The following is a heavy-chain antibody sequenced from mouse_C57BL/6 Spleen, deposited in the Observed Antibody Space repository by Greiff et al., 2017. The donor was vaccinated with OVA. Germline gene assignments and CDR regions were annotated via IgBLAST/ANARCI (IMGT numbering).Heavy chain of an antibody. J-gene: IGHJ1*03. D-gene: IGHD2-14*01. V-gene: IGHV1-55*01. CDR3: ARGILQGYFDV. CDR2: IYPGSGST. CDR1: GYTFTSYW. Sequence: VQLQQPGAELVKPGASVKMSCKASGYTFTSYWITWVKQRPGQGLEWIGDIYPGSGSTNYNEKFKSKATLTVDKSSSTAYMQLSSLTSEDSAVYYCARGILQGYFDVWGTGTTVTVSS.